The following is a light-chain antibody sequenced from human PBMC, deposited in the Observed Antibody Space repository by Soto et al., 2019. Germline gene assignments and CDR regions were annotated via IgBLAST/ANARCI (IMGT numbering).Light chain of an antibody. J-gene: IGLJ2*01. CDR1: SSNIGAGYD. Sequence: QLVLTQPPSVSGAPGQRVTISCTGSSSNIGAGYDVHWYQQLPGTAPKLLISGNNNRPSGVPDRFSGSKSGTSASLAITGLQAEDEAGYYCQSYDSSLSGYVVFGGGTKLTVL. V-gene: IGLV1-40*01. CDR3: QSYDSSLSGYVV. CDR2: GNN.